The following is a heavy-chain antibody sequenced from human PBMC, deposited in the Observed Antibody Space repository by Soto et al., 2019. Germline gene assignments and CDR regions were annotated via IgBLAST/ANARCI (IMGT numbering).Heavy chain of an antibody. CDR2: INPSGGST. J-gene: IGHJ4*02. Sequence: ASVKVSCKASGYTFTSYYMHWVRQAPGQGLEWMGIINPSGGSTSYAQKFQGRVTMTRDTSASTVYMELSSLRSEDTAVYYCARDRGDYERENYFDYWGQGTLVTVSS. D-gene: IGHD4-17*01. CDR3: ARDRGDYERENYFDY. V-gene: IGHV1-46*03. CDR1: GYTFTSYY.